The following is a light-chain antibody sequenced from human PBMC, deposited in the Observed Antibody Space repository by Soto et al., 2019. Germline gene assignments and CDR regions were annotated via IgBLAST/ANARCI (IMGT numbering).Light chain of an antibody. CDR2: GAS. Sequence: EILLTQSPATLSLSPGERATLSCRASQSISNNLAWYQQKPGQAPRLVIYGASTRATGIPVRFSGSGSGTEFTLTISSMTSEDFAVYYCHQYNYWPTFGQGTKVDIK. CDR3: HQYNYWPT. CDR1: QSISNN. J-gene: IGKJ1*01. V-gene: IGKV3-15*01.